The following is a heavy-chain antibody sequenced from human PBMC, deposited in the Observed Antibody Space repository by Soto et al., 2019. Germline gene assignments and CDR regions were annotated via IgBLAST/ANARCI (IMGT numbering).Heavy chain of an antibody. D-gene: IGHD2-15*01. CDR1: GFTFSSYC. V-gene: IGHV3-30*18. Sequence: PGVSLRLSCAASGFTFSSYCMHWVRQAPGKGLEWVAVISYDGSNKYYADSVKGRFTISRDNSKNTLYLQMNSLGAEDTAVYYCAKDLVEWNCSGGSCYQALDYWGQGTLVTVSS. CDR3: AKDLVEWNCSGGSCYQALDY. J-gene: IGHJ4*02. CDR2: ISYDGSNK.